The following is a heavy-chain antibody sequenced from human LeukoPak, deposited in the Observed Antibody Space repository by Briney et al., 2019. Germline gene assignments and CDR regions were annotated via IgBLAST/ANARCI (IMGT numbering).Heavy chain of an antibody. V-gene: IGHV3-23*01. J-gene: IGHJ4*02. CDR2: ISGSGGST. CDR3: AREGTKDPDFDY. CDR1: GFTFSSYA. Sequence: GGSLRLSCAASGFTFSSYAMSWVRQTPGKGLEWVSTISGSGGSTYYADFVKGRFTISRDNAKNSLYLQMNSLRAEDTAVYYCAREGTKDPDFDYWGQGTLVTVSS.